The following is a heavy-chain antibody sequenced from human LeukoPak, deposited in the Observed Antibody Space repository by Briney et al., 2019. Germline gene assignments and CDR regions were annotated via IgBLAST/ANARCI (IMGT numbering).Heavy chain of an antibody. Sequence: SETLSLTCTVSDGSISSYYWGWIRQPPGKGLEWIGSVYFRGSTYYNPSLKSRVTISVDTSKNQFSLKLSSVTAADTAVYYCARDYYDSSGYQVWFDPWGQGTLVTVSS. CDR3: ARDYYDSSGYQVWFDP. CDR2: VYFRGST. J-gene: IGHJ5*02. D-gene: IGHD3-22*01. CDR1: DGSISSYY. V-gene: IGHV4-39*07.